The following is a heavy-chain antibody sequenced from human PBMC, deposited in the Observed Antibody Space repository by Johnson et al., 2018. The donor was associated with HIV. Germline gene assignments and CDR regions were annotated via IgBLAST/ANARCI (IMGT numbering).Heavy chain of an antibody. D-gene: IGHD1-26*01. CDR1: GFTFSSYW. Sequence: VQLVESGGRVVRPGGSLRLSCAASGFTFSSYWMSWVRQAPGKGLEWVANIKQDGSEKYYVDSVKGRFTISRDNAKNSLYLQMNSLRAEDTAVYYCARDLEVGATPDHDAFDIWGQGTMVTVSS. CDR2: IKQDGSEK. V-gene: IGHV3-7*05. CDR3: ARDLEVGATPDHDAFDI. J-gene: IGHJ3*02.